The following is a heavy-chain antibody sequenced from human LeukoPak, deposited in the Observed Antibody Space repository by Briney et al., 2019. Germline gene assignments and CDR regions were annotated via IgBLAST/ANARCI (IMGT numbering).Heavy chain of an antibody. D-gene: IGHD5-12*01. CDR2: INWNGGNT. CDR3: ARAYSGYENYYYYYYMDV. J-gene: IGHJ6*03. Sequence: GGSLRLSCAASGFTFDDYGMSWVRQAPGEGLEWVSGINWNGGNTGYADSVKGRFTISRDNAKNSLYLQMNSLRAEDTVLYYCARAYSGYENYYYYYYMDVWGKGTTVTVSS. CDR1: GFTFDDYG. V-gene: IGHV3-20*04.